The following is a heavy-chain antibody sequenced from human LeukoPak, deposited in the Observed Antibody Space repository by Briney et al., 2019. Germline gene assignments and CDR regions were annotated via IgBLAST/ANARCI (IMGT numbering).Heavy chain of an antibody. CDR3: ARDCSSASCLGGMDV. CDR2: ISSSSSYI. D-gene: IGHD2-2*01. CDR1: GITFTTYS. V-gene: IGHV3-21*01. Sequence: GGSLRLSCAASGITFTTYSMNWVRQAPGKGLEWVSSISSSSSYIYYADSVKGRFTISRDNAKNSLYLQMNSLRAEDTAVYYCARDCSSASCLGGMDVWGQGTTVTVS. J-gene: IGHJ6*02.